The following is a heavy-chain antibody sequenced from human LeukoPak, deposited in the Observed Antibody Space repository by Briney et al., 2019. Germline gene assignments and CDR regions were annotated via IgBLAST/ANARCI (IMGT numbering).Heavy chain of an antibody. Sequence: GSLRLSCAASGFTFSSYWMHWVRQAPGKGLVWVSRINSDGSSTSYADSVKGRFTISRDNAKNTLYLQMNSLRAEDTAVYYCARDHNYGSGRYGMDVWGQGTTVTVSS. V-gene: IGHV3-74*01. D-gene: IGHD3-10*01. CDR3: ARDHNYGSGRYGMDV. J-gene: IGHJ6*02. CDR2: INSDGSST. CDR1: GFTFSSYW.